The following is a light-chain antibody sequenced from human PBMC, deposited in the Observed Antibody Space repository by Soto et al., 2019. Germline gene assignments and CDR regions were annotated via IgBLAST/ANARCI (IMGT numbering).Light chain of an antibody. J-gene: IGLJ2*01. CDR2: EVS. V-gene: IGLV2-8*01. CDR1: SSDVGGYNY. Sequence: QSALTQPPSASGSPGQSVTISCTGTSSDVGGYNYVSWYQYHPGKAPKLMIYEVSQRPSGVPDRFSGSKSGNTASLTVSGLQADDEADYYCRSYAGSNFVVFGGGTNVTVL. CDR3: RSYAGSNFVV.